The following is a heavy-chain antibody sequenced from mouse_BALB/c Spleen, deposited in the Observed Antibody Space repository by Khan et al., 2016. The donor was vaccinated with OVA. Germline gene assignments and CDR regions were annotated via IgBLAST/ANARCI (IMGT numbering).Heavy chain of an antibody. J-gene: IGHJ4*01. CDR3: TRFITTATVYYCAMDY. CDR2: ISSGGTYT. CDR1: GFIFSSYG. V-gene: IGHV5-6*01. Sequence: EVELVESGGDLVKPGGSLKLSCAASGFIFSSYGMSWVRQTPDKRMEWVATISSGGTYTYYPDSVKGRINISRDNAKNTLSLQMSSLKSEDTAMYYCTRFITTATVYYCAMDYWGQGTSVTVSS. D-gene: IGHD1-2*01.